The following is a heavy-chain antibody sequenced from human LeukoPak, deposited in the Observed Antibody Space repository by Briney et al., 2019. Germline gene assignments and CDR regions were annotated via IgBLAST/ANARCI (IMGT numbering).Heavy chain of an antibody. CDR3: ARDGDYGTGSYYRGCIDS. J-gene: IGHJ4*02. CDR1: GGSISSYY. Sequence: SETLSLTCTVSGGSISSYYWNWVRQPPGKGLEWIGFIYYSGNTNYNPSLKNRVTISVDTSKYQFSLRLSSVTAADTAVYYCARDGDYGTGSYYRGCIDSWGQGTPVTVSP. D-gene: IGHD3-10*01. V-gene: IGHV4-59*01. CDR2: IYYSGNT.